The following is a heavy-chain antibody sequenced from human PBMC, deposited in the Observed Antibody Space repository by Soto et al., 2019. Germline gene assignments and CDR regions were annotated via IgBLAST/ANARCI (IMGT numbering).Heavy chain of an antibody. J-gene: IGHJ4*02. CDR1: EFIFSNYA. CDR2: ISETGGGT. Sequence: GGSLRLSCAASEFIFSNYAMSWVRQAPGKGPEWVAVISETGGGTYYADSVKGRFTISRDNAKNTLYLQMNSLRAEDTGLYYCVKDAGGGPYSTAWYEFDYWGQGTQVTVSS. V-gene: IGHV3-23*01. D-gene: IGHD2-2*01. CDR3: VKDAGGGPYSTAWYEFDY.